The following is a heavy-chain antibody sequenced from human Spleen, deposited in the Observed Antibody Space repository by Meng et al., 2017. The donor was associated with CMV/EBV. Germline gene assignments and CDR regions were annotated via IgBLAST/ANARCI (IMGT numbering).Heavy chain of an antibody. V-gene: IGHV4-34*01. Sequence: SETLSLTCAVYGGSFSGYYWSWIRQPPGKGLEWIGEINHSGSTNYNPSLKSRVTISVDTSKNQFSLKLSSVTAADTAVYYCARGITGTPGVGYFDYWGQGTLVTVSS. J-gene: IGHJ4*02. CDR2: INHSGST. CDR3: ARGITGTPGVGYFDY. CDR1: GGSFSGYY. D-gene: IGHD1-7*01.